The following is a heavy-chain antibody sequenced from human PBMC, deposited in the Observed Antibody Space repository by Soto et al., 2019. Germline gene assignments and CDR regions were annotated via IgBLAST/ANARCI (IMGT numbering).Heavy chain of an antibody. CDR1: EVTFSSYA. V-gene: IGHV3-23*01. Sequence: PGGSLRLSCAASEVTFSSYAMSWVRQAPGKGLEWVSAISGSGDSTYYADSVKGRFTISRDNSKNTLYLQMNSLRAEDTAVYYCAKTLGDFWSGYHGTYYYYGMDVWGQGTTVTVSS. CDR3: AKTLGDFWSGYHGTYYYYGMDV. J-gene: IGHJ6*02. CDR2: ISGSGDST. D-gene: IGHD3-3*01.